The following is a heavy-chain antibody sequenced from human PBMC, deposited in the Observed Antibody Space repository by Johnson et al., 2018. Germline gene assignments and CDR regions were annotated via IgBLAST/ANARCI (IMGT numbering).Heavy chain of an antibody. D-gene: IGHD6-6*01. J-gene: IGHJ6*03. CDR2: IIPIFGTA. Sequence: QVQLVQSGAEVKKPGSSVKVSCNASGGTFSSYAISWVRQAPGQGLEWMGGIIPIFGTANYAQKFQGRVTITADESTSTAYMELSSLRSEDTAVYYCARIGIAARHYYYYYMDVWGKGTTVTVSS. V-gene: IGHV1-69*01. CDR3: ARIGIAARHYYYYYMDV. CDR1: GGTFSSYA.